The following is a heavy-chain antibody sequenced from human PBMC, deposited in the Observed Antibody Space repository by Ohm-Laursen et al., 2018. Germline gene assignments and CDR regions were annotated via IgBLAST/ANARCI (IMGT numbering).Heavy chain of an antibody. CDR3: ARARNPYDSSGYYNY. V-gene: IGHV4-34*01. CDR1: GGSFSGYY. D-gene: IGHD3-22*01. Sequence: GTLSLTCAVYGGSFSGYYWNWIRQPPGKGLEWIGEINHSGSTKYNPSLKSRVTISVDTSKNQFSLKLSSVTAADTAVYYCARARNPYDSSGYYNYWGQGTLVTVSS. J-gene: IGHJ4*02. CDR2: INHSGST.